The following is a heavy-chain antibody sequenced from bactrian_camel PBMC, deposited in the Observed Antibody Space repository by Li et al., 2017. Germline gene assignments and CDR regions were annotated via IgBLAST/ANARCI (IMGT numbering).Heavy chain of an antibody. D-gene: IGHD7*01. CDR2: ISSQGFTT. CDR3: ATSLTDNWLRGFGY. CDR1: GFRFSNYH. V-gene: IGHV3-2*01. Sequence: HVQLVESGGGSVQPGESLRLSCTASGFRFSNYHMSWVRQAPGKGLDWVSSISSQGFTTYYADSVKGRFTISRDNAKNTLNLQLNSLKSEDTGLYYCATSLTDNWLRGFGYWGQGTQVTVS. J-gene: IGHJ6*01.